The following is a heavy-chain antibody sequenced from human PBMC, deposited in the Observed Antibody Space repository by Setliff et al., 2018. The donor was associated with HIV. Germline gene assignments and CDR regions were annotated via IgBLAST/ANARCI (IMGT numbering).Heavy chain of an antibody. V-gene: IGHV2-5*01. Sequence: GSGPTLVNPTQTLTLTCTFSGFSLSTDGVGVGWIRQPPGKALEWLAVVYGHDAKYYSPALKSRLSISKDTSKNEVVLTMTNMDFVDTATYYCAHRQINYGFSIWGHGTTVTVSS. J-gene: IGHJ3*02. CDR2: VYGHDAK. CDR3: AHRQINYGFSI. CDR1: GFSLSTDGVG.